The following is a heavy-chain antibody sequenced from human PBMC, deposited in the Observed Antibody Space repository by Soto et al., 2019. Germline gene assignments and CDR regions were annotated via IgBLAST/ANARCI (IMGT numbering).Heavy chain of an antibody. V-gene: IGHV4-34*01. CDR1: GGSFSGYY. CDR3: ARGNSYSSSWYDSVYWFDP. Sequence: SETLSLTCAVYGGSFSGYYWSWIRQPPGKGLEWIGEINHSGSTNYNPSLKSRVTISVDTSKNQFSLKLSSVTAADTAVYYCARGNSYSSSWYDSVYWFDPWGQGTLVTVSS. D-gene: IGHD6-13*01. J-gene: IGHJ5*02. CDR2: INHSGST.